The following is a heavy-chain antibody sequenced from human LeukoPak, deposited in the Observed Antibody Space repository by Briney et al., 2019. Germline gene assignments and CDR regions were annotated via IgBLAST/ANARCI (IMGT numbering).Heavy chain of an antibody. D-gene: IGHD3-10*01. Sequence: ASVKVSCKASGYTFTSYDINWVRQATGQGLEWMGWMNPNSGNTGYAQKFQGRVTITRNTSISTAYMELSSLRSEDTAVYYCARGPSGSGSYYFDYWGQGTLVTVSS. V-gene: IGHV1-8*03. CDR3: ARGPSGSGSYYFDY. CDR2: MNPNSGNT. CDR1: GYTFTSYD. J-gene: IGHJ4*02.